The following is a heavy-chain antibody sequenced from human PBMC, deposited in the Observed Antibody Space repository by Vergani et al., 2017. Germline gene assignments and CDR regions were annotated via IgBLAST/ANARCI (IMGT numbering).Heavy chain of an antibody. Sequence: QVQLQESGPGLVKSSETLSLTCSVSFDSIRNLYCNWIRQPPGKGLEWIGSINYSKNTHYNLSLKTRVTISVDTSKNQVSLTLTSVTAADTAVHYCVSDTHSGQRADRWGQGSLVT. CDR1: FDSIRNLY. J-gene: IGHJ5*02. CDR2: INYSKNT. D-gene: IGHD6-19*01. V-gene: IGHV4-59*11. CDR3: VSDTHSGQRADR.